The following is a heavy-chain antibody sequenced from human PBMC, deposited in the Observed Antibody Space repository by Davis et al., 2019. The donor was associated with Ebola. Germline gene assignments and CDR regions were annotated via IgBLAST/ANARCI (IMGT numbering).Heavy chain of an antibody. V-gene: IGHV1-2*02. J-gene: IGHJ3*02. Sequence: ASVKVSCKASGYTVTGYYLHWVRQAPEQGLEWMGWINPNSGGTDYAQKFQGRVTMTRDTSINKAYMELSRLRSDDTAVYYCARGVDSGSYYGAFDIWGQGTMVTVSS. CDR3: ARGVDSGSYYGAFDI. CDR2: INPNSGGT. D-gene: IGHD1-26*01. CDR1: GYTVTGYY.